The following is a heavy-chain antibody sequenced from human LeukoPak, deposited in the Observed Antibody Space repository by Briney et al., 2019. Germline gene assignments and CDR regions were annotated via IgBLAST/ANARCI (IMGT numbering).Heavy chain of an antibody. CDR2: IYYSGST. CDR1: GGSISSGDYY. Sequence: PSETLSLTWTVSGGSISSGDYYWSWIRQPPGKGLEWIGYIYYSGSTYYNPSLKSRVTISVDTSKNQFSLKLSSVTAADTAVYYCARYTPGNWYFDLWGRGTLVTVSS. CDR3: ARYTPGNWYFDL. J-gene: IGHJ2*01. V-gene: IGHV4-30-4*08.